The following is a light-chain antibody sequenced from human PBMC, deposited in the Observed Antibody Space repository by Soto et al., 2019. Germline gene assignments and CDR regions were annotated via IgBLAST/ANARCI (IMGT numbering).Light chain of an antibody. Sequence: QSALTQPASVSGSPGQSITISCTGTSSDVGSYNLVSWYQQRPGKAPKLMIYEVSKRPSGVSNRFSGSKSGNTASLTISGLQTEDEADYHCFSYAGSDTYVFGTGTKLTVL. CDR3: FSYAGSDTYV. V-gene: IGLV2-23*02. CDR2: EVS. J-gene: IGLJ1*01. CDR1: SSDVGSYNL.